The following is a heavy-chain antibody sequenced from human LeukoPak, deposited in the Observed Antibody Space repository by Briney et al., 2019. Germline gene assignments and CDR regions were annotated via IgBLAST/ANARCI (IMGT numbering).Heavy chain of an antibody. D-gene: IGHD2-2*01. Sequence: GSSVKVSCKASGGTYSSYAISLVRQAPGQGLEWMGRIIPILGIANYAQKFQGRVTITADKSTSTAYMELSSLRSEDTAVYYCARSYCSSTSCYGYYYYGMDVWGQGTTVTVSS. V-gene: IGHV1-69*04. CDR2: IIPILGIA. CDR1: GGTYSSYA. J-gene: IGHJ6*02. CDR3: ARSYCSSTSCYGYYYYGMDV.